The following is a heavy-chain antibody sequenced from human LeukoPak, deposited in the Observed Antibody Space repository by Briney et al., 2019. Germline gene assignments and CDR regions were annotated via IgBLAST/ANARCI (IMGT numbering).Heavy chain of an antibody. CDR1: GGTFSSYA. CDR2: IIPIFGTA. V-gene: IGHV1-69*13. CDR3: ARFVSVDSVLRYFDWLSSRGWFDP. J-gene: IGHJ5*02. D-gene: IGHD3-9*01. Sequence: ASVKVSCKASGGTFSSYAISWVRQAPGQGLEWMGGIIPIFGTANYAQKFQGRVTITADESTSTAYMELSSLRSEDTAVCYCARFVSVDSVLRYFDWLSSRGWFDPWGQGTLVTVSS.